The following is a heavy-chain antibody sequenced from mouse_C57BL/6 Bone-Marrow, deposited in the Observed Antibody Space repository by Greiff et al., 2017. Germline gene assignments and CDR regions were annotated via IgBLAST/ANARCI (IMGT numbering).Heavy chain of an antibody. V-gene: IGHV3-8*01. CDR3: ARGYYGNYDAMDY. J-gene: IGHJ4*01. Sequence: EVRRVESGPGLAKPSQTLSLTCSVTGYSITSDSWNWIRKFPGNKLEYMGYISYSGSTYYNPSLKSRISITRDTSKNQYYLQLNSVTTEDTATYYCARGYYGNYDAMDYWGQGTSVTVSS. CDR1: GYSITSDS. CDR2: ISYSGST. D-gene: IGHD2-1*01.